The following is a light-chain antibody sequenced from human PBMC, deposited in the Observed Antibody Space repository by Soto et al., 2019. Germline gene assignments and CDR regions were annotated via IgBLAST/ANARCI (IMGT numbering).Light chain of an antibody. CDR3: SSYTTSSTVL. CDR2: EVS. J-gene: IGLJ2*01. CDR1: SSDIGGYNY. Sequence: QSVLTQPASVSGSPGQSITISCTGGSSDIGGYNYVSWYQQHPGTAPKLMIYEVSNRPSGVSNRFSGSKSGNTASLTISGLQAEDEADYYCSSYTTSSTVLFAGGTQVTVL. V-gene: IGLV2-14*01.